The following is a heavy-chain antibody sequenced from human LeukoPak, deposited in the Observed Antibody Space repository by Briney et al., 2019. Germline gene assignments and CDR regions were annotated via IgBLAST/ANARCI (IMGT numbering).Heavy chain of an antibody. CDR1: GFTFSSYS. CDR3: ARDIAAADLNAFDI. D-gene: IGHD6-13*01. J-gene: IGHJ3*02. CDR2: ISSSSSYI. V-gene: IGHV3-21*01. Sequence: RGSLRLSCAASGFTFSSYSMNWVRQAPGKGLEWVSSISSSSSYIYYADSVKGRFTISRDNAKNSLYLQMNSLRAEDTAVYYCARDIAAADLNAFDIWGQGTMVTVSS.